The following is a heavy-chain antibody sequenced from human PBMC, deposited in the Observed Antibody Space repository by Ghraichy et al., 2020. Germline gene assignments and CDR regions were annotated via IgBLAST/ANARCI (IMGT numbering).Heavy chain of an antibody. CDR3: ARDLDSSGYYDY. CDR1: GGSISSYY. J-gene: IGHJ4*02. V-gene: IGHV4-59*01. D-gene: IGHD3-22*01. Sequence: SETLSLTCTVSGGSISSYYWSWIRQPPGKGLEWIGYIYYSGSTNYNPSLKSRVTISVDTSKNQFSLKLSSVTAADTAVYYCARDLDSSGYYDYWGQGTLVTVSS. CDR2: IYYSGST.